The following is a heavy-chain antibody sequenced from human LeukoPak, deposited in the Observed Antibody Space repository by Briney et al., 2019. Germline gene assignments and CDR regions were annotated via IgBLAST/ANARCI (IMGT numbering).Heavy chain of an antibody. V-gene: IGHV1-69*05. CDR2: IIPIFGTA. CDR1: GGTFSSYA. Sequence: GASVKVSCKASGGTFSSYAISWVRQAPGQGLEWMGGIIPIFGTANYAQKFQGRVTITTDESTSTAYMELSSLRSEDTAVYYCARGLLRRKGHYYYYMDVWGQGTTVTVSS. D-gene: IGHD2-21*01. CDR3: ARGLLRRKGHYYYYMDV. J-gene: IGHJ6*03.